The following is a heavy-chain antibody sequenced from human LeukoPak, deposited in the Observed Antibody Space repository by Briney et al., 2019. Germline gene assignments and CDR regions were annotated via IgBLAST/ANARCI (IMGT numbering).Heavy chain of an antibody. CDR1: GFTFGSYG. Sequence: GGSLRLSCAASGFTFGSYGMHWVRQAPGKGLEWVAFIRYHGSNKYYADSVKGRFTISRDNSKNTLYLQMNSLRAEDTAVYYCAKAPRLHPFDYWGQGTLVTVSS. J-gene: IGHJ4*02. D-gene: IGHD2-15*01. CDR2: IRYHGSNK. CDR3: AKAPRLHPFDY. V-gene: IGHV3-30*02.